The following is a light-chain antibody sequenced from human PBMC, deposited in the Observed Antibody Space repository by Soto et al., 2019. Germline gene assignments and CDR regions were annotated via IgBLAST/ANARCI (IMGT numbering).Light chain of an antibody. CDR1: SSDIGGYYY. Sequence: LTQPASVSGSPGQSITISCTGTSSDIGGYYYVSWYQHHPGKAPKLLIYQVTNRPSRVSNRFSGSKSGNTASLTISGLQADDEADYYCTSYSSSDIFYVFGTGTKVIVL. CDR2: QVT. J-gene: IGLJ1*01. V-gene: IGLV2-14*01. CDR3: TSYSSSDIFYV.